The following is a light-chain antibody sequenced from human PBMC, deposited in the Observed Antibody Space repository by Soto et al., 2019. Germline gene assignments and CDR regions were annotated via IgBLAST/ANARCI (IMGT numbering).Light chain of an antibody. CDR1: QSVLYSSNNKNY. V-gene: IGKV4-1*01. CDR3: QQYYSTPPT. J-gene: IGKJ4*01. CDR2: WAS. Sequence: DIVMTQSPDSLAVSLGERATINCKSSQSVLYSSNNKNYLAWYQQKPGQPPKLLIYWASTRESGVPDRFSGSGSGTDLTLTISSLQAEDVAVYYCQQYYSTPPTFGIGTKVEIK.